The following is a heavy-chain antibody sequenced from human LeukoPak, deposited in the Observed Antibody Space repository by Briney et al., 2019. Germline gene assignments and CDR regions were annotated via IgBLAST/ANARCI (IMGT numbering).Heavy chain of an antibody. CDR1: GFTFGSYG. J-gene: IGHJ6*03. V-gene: IGHV3-30*18. Sequence: GGSLRLSCAASGFTFGSYGMHWVRQAPGKGLEWVTGISYDGSDKYYVDSGKGRFTISRDNSKNTLYLQMDSLRAEDTAVYYCAKTRGTYYAYYYYMDVWGRGTTVTVSS. CDR3: AKTRGTYYAYYYYMDV. D-gene: IGHD1-26*01. CDR2: ISYDGSDK.